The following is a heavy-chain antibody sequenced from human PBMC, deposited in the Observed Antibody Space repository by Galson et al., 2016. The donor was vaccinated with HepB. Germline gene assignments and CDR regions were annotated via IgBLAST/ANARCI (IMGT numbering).Heavy chain of an antibody. V-gene: IGHV3-48*02. CDR1: EFTFSNYG. CDR3: ARAEGS. J-gene: IGHJ5*02. CDR2: ISPTSNNI. Sequence: SLRLSCAASEFTFSNYGMNWVRQAPGEGLEWVSYISPTSNNIYYADSVKGRFTISRDNAKNSLYLQMNSLRDEDTAVYYCARAEGSWGQGTLVTVSS.